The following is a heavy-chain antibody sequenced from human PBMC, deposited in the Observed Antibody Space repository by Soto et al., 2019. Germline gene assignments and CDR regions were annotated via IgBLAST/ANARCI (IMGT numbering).Heavy chain of an antibody. CDR2: INAGNGNT. Sequence: SAELSCKACGDRIASYSMYSVRQEKRQRLEWMGWINAGNGNTKYSQKFQGRVTITRDTSASTAYMELSSLRSEDTAVYYCAREEVHNWNDGICVFDIWGQGTMVTVSS. D-gene: IGHD1-1*01. J-gene: IGHJ3*02. CDR3: AREEVHNWNDGICVFDI. CDR1: GDRIASYS. V-gene: IGHV1-3*01.